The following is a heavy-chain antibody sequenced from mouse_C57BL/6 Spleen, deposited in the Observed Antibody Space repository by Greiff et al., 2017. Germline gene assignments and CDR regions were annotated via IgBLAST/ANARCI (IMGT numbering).Heavy chain of an antibody. CDR2: INPSNGGT. V-gene: IGHV1-53*01. D-gene: IGHD2-5*01. Sequence: VQLQQPGTELVKPGASVKLSCKASGYTFTSYWMHWVKQRPGQGLEWIGNINPSNGGTNYNEKFKSKATLTVDKSSSTAYMQLSSLTSEDSAVYYCAIPAAYYSNPRYFDVWGTGTTVTVSS. CDR1: GYTFTSYW. CDR3: AIPAAYYSNPRYFDV. J-gene: IGHJ1*03.